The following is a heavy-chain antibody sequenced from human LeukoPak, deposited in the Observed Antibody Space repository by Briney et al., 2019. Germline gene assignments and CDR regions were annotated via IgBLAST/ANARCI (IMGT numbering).Heavy chain of an antibody. CDR3: AKDSLAYSGSYSFDY. CDR1: GFTFSSYA. V-gene: IGHV3-23*01. J-gene: IGHJ4*02. D-gene: IGHD1-26*01. Sequence: GGSLRLSCAASGFTFSSYAMSWVRQAPGKGLEWVSAISGSGGSTYYADSVKGWFTISRDNSKNTLYLQMNSLRAEDTAVYYCAKDSLAYSGSYSFDYWGQGTLVTVSS. CDR2: ISGSGGST.